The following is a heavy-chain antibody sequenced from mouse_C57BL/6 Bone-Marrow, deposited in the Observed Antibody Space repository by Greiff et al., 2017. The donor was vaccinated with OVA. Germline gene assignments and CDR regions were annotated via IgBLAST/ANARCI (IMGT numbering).Heavy chain of an antibody. CDR3: ARTIYYYGSSYLSYWYFDV. J-gene: IGHJ1*03. CDR2: IYPGGGYT. V-gene: IGHV1-63*01. Sequence: VKLVESGAELVRPGTSVKMSCKASGYTFTNYWIGWAKQRPGHGLEWIGDIYPGGGYTNYNEKFKGKATLTADKSSSTAYMQFSSLTSEDSAIYYCARTIYYYGSSYLSYWYFDVWGTGTTVTVSS. D-gene: IGHD1-1*01. CDR1: GYTFTNYW.